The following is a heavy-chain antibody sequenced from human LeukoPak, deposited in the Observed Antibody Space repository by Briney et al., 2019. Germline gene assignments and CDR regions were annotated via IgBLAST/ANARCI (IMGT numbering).Heavy chain of an antibody. CDR2: ISDDGKNT. D-gene: IGHD6-6*01. Sequence: GGSLRLSCAASGFTFNTYGMTWVRQAPGKGLEWVSAISDDGKNTYYADVVKGRFTISRDNSKNTMYLQMNSLRVEDTAVYYCAKRVPYSSSSVYLDYWGQGTLVTVSS. CDR1: GFTFNTYG. V-gene: IGHV3-23*01. J-gene: IGHJ4*02. CDR3: AKRVPYSSSSVYLDY.